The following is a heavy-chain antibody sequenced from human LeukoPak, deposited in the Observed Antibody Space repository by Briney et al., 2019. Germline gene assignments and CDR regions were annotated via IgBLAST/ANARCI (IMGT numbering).Heavy chain of an antibody. CDR2: IYYSGST. CDR1: GGSISSSSYY. D-gene: IGHD1-26*01. Sequence: SETLSLTCTVSGGSISSSSYYWGWIRQPPGKGLEWIGSIYYSGSTYYNPSLKSRLTISVDTSKNQFSLKLSSVTAADTAVYYCARNHHRRATSTYSYYYMDVWGKGTTVTVSS. CDR3: ARNHHRRATSTYSYYYMDV. J-gene: IGHJ6*03. V-gene: IGHV4-39*01.